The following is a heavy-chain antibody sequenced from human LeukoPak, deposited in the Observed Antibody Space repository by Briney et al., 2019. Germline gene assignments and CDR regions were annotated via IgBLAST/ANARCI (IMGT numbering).Heavy chain of an antibody. J-gene: IGHJ5*02. CDR1: GYTFTSYY. CDR2: INPSGGST. CDR3: AASYNWKRGGWFDP. Sequence: ASVKVSCKESGYTFTSYYMHWVRQAPGQGLEWMGIINPSGGSTSYAQKFQGRVTMTGDTSTSTVYMELSSLRSEDTAVYYCAASYNWKRGGWFDPWGQGTLVTVSS. D-gene: IGHD1-20*01. V-gene: IGHV1-46*01.